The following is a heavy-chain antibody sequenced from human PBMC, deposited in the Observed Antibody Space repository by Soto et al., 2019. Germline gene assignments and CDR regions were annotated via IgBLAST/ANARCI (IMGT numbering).Heavy chain of an antibody. V-gene: IGHV3-30*18. D-gene: IGHD3-10*01. CDR3: AKDIIGFEPVTTYYYYYGMDV. CDR2: ISYDGSNK. CDR1: GFTFSSYG. J-gene: IGHJ6*02. Sequence: QVQLVESGGGVVQPGRSLRLSCAASGFTFSSYGMHWVRQAPGKGLEWVAVISYDGSNKYYADSVKGRFTISRDNSKNTLYLQMNSLRAEDTAVYYSAKDIIGFEPVTTYYYYYGMDVWGQGTTVTVSS.